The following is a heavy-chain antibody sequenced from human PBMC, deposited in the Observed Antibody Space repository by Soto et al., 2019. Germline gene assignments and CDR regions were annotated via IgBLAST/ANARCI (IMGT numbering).Heavy chain of an antibody. CDR1: GGTFSTYS. CDR3: TIGSWSGAVFDI. D-gene: IGHD6-19*01. V-gene: IGHV1-69*02. Sequence: QVQLVQSGAEVKKPGSSVKVSCKDSGGTFSTYSMFWVRQAPGQGLEWMGRIIPMLGIANHAQRFQDGVTITADKSPAPAHMELSSLRSEDTALYYCTIGSWSGAVFDIWGQGTMVTVSS. CDR2: IIPMLGIA. J-gene: IGHJ3*02.